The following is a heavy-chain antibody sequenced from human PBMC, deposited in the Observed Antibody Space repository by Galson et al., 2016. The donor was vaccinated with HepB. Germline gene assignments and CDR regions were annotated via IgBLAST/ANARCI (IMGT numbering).Heavy chain of an antibody. D-gene: IGHD3-22*01. CDR2: ISGSGGNS. Sequence: SLRLSCAASKFTFRNSVMSWVRQAPGKGLEWVSAISGSGGNSYYADSVKGRFTISRDNSKNTLYVQMHSLRAEDTAVYYCAKDYYDSSGYRSYWYFDLWGRGTLVTVSS. CDR1: KFTFRNSV. J-gene: IGHJ2*01. V-gene: IGHV3-23*01. CDR3: AKDYYDSSGYRSYWYFDL.